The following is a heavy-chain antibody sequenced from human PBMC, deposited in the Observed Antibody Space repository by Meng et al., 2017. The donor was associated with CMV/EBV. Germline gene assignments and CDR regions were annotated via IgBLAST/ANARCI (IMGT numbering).Heavy chain of an antibody. D-gene: IGHD3-16*01. J-gene: IGHJ4*02. CDR1: GASIKNYN. CDR3: AGSRPGGGACDY. Sequence: GKIQESGPGMVNPSDTLSLTCIVSGASIKNYNWNWVRQPAGQGLEWIGLIQVIGHTVYNPSLKSRVTVSLDASKSQFSLTLNSVTAADTATYYCAGSRPGGGACDYWGQGILVTVSS. V-gene: IGHV4-4*07. CDR2: IQVIGHT.